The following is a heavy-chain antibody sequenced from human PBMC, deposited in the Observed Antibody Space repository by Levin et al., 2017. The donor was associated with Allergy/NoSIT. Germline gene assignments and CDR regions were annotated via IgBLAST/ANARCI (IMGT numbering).Heavy chain of an antibody. J-gene: IGHJ6*02. CDR3: ARDAGALLWFGELLPWYGMDV. CDR2: INPNSGGT. D-gene: IGHD3-10*01. Sequence: ASVKVSCKASGYTFTGYYMHWVRQAPGQGLEWMGWINPNSGGTNYAQKFQGRVTMTRDTSISTAYMELSRLRSDDTAVYYCARDAGALLWFGELLPWYGMDVWGQGTTVTVSS. V-gene: IGHV1-2*02. CDR1: GYTFTGYY.